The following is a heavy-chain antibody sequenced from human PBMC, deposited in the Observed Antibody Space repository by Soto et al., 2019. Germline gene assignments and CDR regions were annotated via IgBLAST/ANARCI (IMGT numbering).Heavy chain of an antibody. Sequence: EVQLVVSGGGLVQPGGSLRLSCAASGFTFSNYWVTWVRQSPAKGLEWVATINGDGTETYYGDSVQGRFTISRDNAKNSLFLRLNTLRDDDTAVYYCVRARIDYWGQGTLVTVSS. CDR1: GFTFSNYW. CDR2: INGDGTET. V-gene: IGHV3-7*03. CDR3: VRARIDY. J-gene: IGHJ4*02.